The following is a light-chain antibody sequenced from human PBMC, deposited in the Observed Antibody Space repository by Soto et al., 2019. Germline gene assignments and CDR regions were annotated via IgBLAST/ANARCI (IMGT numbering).Light chain of an antibody. V-gene: IGKV1-9*01. CDR3: QQLNSSPLT. CDR2: AAS. Sequence: DIPLTQSPSFLSASVGDRVTITCRASQGISSYLAWYQQKPGKAPKLLIYAASTLQSGVPSRFSGRGFGTEFTLTISSLQLEDFATYYCQQLNSSPLTFGGGTKVEIK. J-gene: IGKJ4*01. CDR1: QGISSY.